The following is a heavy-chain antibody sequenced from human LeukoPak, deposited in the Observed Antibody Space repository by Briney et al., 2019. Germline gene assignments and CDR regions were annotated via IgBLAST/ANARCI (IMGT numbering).Heavy chain of an antibody. CDR2: INTDGTRT. J-gene: IGHJ4*02. Sequence: GGSLRLSCAASGFTFKNNWMHWVRQAPGKGLMWVSRINTDGTRTTYADSVRGRFTISRDNAKSTLYLQMSSLKAEDTAVYYCARIIGYSNQLDYWGQGTLVTVSS. D-gene: IGHD5-18*01. V-gene: IGHV3-74*01. CDR1: GFTFKNNW. CDR3: ARIIGYSNQLDY.